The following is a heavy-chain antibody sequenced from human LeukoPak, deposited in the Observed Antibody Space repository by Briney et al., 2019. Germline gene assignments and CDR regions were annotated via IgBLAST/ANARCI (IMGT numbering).Heavy chain of an antibody. CDR3: ASDPTRVWENPQPWFDP. CDR2: ISSRSNYI. D-gene: IGHD1-26*01. V-gene: IGHV3-21*06. CDR1: GFTFGTYG. J-gene: IGHJ5*02. Sequence: GGSLRLSCAASGFTFGTYGMNWVRQAPGKGLEWVSSISSRSNYIYYADSVKGRFTIFRDNDKNTVYLHMNSLRDEDTAVYFCASDPTRVWENPQPWFDPWGRGTLVTVSS.